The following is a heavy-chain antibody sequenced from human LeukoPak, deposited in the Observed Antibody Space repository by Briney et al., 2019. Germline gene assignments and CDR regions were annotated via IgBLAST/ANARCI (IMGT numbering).Heavy chain of an antibody. CDR1: GGSSSGYY. J-gene: IGHJ5*02. D-gene: IGHD2-15*01. CDR3: AGEPGYCSGGSCYGGWFDP. CDR2: INHSGST. Sequence: PSETLSLTCAVYGGSSSGYYWSWIRQAPGKGLEWIGEINHSGSTDYNPSLKSRVTISGDTSKNQFSLRLSSVTAADTAVYYCAGEPGYCSGGSCYGGWFDPWGQGTLVTVSS. V-gene: IGHV4-34*01.